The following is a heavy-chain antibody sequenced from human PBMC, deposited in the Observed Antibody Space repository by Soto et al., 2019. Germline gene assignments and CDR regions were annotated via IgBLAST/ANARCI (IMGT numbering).Heavy chain of an antibody. D-gene: IGHD7-27*01. Sequence: SVNVSFKASAGTFPHYALSWVRQAPGQGLEWMGGIIPVLATTTYAQKFQGRVSISADESTSTAYIELSSLNSEDTAVYYCACNWGNSLRNWLAPWGQGTLVTVSS. CDR2: IIPVLATT. V-gene: IGHV1-69*13. CDR1: AGTFPHYA. CDR3: ACNWGNSLRNWLAP. J-gene: IGHJ5*02.